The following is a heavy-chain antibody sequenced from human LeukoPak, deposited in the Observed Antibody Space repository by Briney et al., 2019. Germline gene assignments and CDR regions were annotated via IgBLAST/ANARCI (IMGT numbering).Heavy chain of an antibody. D-gene: IGHD3-10*01. CDR2: ISTSGSST. Sequence: GGSLRLSCAASGFTFSNYAMNWVRQAPGKGLEWVSAISTSGSSTYYADSVKGRFTISRDNSNNTLYLQMNSLRAEDTAVYYCARLYYYGSGSYGERGNEPRPVPKYYFDYWGQGTLVTVSS. CDR1: GFTFSNYA. CDR3: ARLYYYGSGSYGERGNEPRPVPKYYFDY. J-gene: IGHJ4*02. V-gene: IGHV3-23*01.